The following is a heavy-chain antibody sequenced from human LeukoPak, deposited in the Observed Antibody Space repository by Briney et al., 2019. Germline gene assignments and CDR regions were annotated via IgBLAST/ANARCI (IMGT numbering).Heavy chain of an antibody. CDR3: AREKFLEWYAVAGTFGYFDY. CDR2: IKQDETEK. Sequence: PGGSLRLSCTASGFTFSNFWMGWVRQAPGKGLEWVANIKQDETEKFYLGSVKGRFTISRDNAKNSLYLQMNSLRAEDTAVYYCAREKFLEWYAVAGTFGYFDYWGQGTLVTVSS. V-gene: IGHV3-7*03. J-gene: IGHJ4*02. CDR1: GFTFSNFW. D-gene: IGHD6-19*01.